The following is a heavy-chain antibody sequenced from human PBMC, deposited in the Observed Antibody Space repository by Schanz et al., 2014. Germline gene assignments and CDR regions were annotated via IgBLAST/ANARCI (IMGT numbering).Heavy chain of an antibody. CDR2: ISVYHGHT. Sequence: QVQLVQSGGEVKKPGASATVSCKASGYTFNNHGISWVRQAPGQGLEWMGWISVYHGHTNYEEKVHGRVTMTTDTSTSTAYMELRSLISDDTAVYYCVRDAGWAFGDYHGMDVWGQGTSVTVSS. D-gene: IGHD3-10*01. V-gene: IGHV1-18*01. CDR1: GYTFNNHG. J-gene: IGHJ6*02. CDR3: VRDAGWAFGDYHGMDV.